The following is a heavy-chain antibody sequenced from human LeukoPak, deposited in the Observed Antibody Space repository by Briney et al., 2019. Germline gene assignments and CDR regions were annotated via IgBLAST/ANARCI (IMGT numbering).Heavy chain of an antibody. J-gene: IGHJ6*03. Sequence: GGPLRLSCAASGFTFSDYYMSWIRQAPGKGLEWVSYISSSGSTIYYADSVKGRFTISRDNAKSSLYLQMNSLRAEDTAVYYCARVKSGYSYGPHYYYYYYMDVWGKGTTVTVSS. CDR1: GFTFSDYY. V-gene: IGHV3-11*04. D-gene: IGHD5-18*01. CDR3: ARVKSGYSYGPHYYYYYYMDV. CDR2: ISSSGSTI.